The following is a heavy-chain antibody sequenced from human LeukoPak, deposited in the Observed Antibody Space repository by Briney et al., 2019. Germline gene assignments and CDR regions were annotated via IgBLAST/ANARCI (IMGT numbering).Heavy chain of an antibody. CDR2: IIPILGIA. D-gene: IGHD3-22*01. CDR3: ASVPHYYDSSGYLSY. J-gene: IGHJ4*02. CDR1: GGTFSSYA. Sequence: SVKVSCKASGGTFSSYAISWVRQAPGQGLEWMGRIIPILGIANYAQKFQGRVTITADKSTSTAYMELSSLRSEDTAVYYCASVPHYYDSSGYLSYWGQGTLVTVSS. V-gene: IGHV1-69*04.